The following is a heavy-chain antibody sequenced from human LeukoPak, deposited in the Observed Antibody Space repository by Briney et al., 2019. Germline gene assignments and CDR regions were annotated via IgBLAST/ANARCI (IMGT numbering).Heavy chain of an antibody. J-gene: IGHJ3*02. CDR1: GVSISSSSYY. Sequence: SETLSLTCTVSGVSISSSSYYWGWIRQPPGKGLEWIGSIYYSGSTYYNPSLKSRVTISVDTSKNQFSLKLSSVTAADTAVYYCARALKRWWRNDAFDIWGQGTMVTVSS. V-gene: IGHV4-39*07. D-gene: IGHD2-15*01. CDR2: IYYSGST. CDR3: ARALKRWWRNDAFDI.